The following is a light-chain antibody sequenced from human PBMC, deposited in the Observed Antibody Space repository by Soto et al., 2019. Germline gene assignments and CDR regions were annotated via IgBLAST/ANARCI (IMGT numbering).Light chain of an antibody. CDR3: QHYNSYSEA. CDR1: QSISSW. V-gene: IGKV1-5*03. J-gene: IGKJ1*01. CDR2: KAS. Sequence: DIQMTQSPSTLSASVGDRVPITCRASQSISSWLARYQQKPGKAPKLLIYKASTLKSGVPSRFSGSGSGTEFTLTISSLQPDEFATYYCQHYNSYSEAVGQGTKVDIK.